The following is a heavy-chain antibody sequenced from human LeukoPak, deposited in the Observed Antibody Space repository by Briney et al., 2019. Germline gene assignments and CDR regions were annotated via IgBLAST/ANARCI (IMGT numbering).Heavy chain of an antibody. V-gene: IGHV1-69*05. CDR2: IIPIFGTA. CDR1: GGTFSSYA. Sequence: ASVKVSCKVSGGTFSSYAISWVRQAPGQWLEWMGRIIPIFGTANYAQKFQGRVTITTDESTSTAYMELSSLRSEDTAVYYCASLNYYDSSGRDYWGQGTLVTVSS. J-gene: IGHJ4*02. CDR3: ASLNYYDSSGRDY. D-gene: IGHD3-22*01.